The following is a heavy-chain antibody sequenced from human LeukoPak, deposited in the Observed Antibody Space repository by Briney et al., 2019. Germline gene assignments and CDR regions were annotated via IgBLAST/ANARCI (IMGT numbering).Heavy chain of an antibody. CDR2: ISYDGSNK. Sequence: PGGSLRLSCAASGFTFSSYSMNWLRQAPGKGLEWVAVISYDGSNKYYADSVKGRFTISRDNSKNTLYLQMNSLRAEDTAVYYCAKSRSNYDILTGLDYWGQGTLVTVSS. V-gene: IGHV3-30*18. J-gene: IGHJ4*02. CDR3: AKSRSNYDILTGLDY. CDR1: GFTFSSYS. D-gene: IGHD3-9*01.